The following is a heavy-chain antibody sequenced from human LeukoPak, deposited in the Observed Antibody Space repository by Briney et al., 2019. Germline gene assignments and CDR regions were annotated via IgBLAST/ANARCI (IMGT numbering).Heavy chain of an antibody. D-gene: IGHD3-9*01. CDR1: GFTFSNAW. J-gene: IGHJ4*02. Sequence: EGSLRLSCAASGFTFSNAWMSWVRQAPGKGLEWVGRIKSKTDGGTTDYAAPVKGRFTISRGDSKNTLYLQMNSLKTEDTAVYYCTTNYDILTGYRFDYWGQGTLVTASS. CDR3: TTNYDILTGYRFDY. CDR2: IKSKTDGGTT. V-gene: IGHV3-15*01.